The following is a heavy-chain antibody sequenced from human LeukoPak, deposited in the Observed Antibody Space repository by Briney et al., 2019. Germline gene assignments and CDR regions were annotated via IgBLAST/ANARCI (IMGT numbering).Heavy chain of an antibody. V-gene: IGHV3-53*05. D-gene: IGHD6-19*01. CDR2: IYSGGST. Sequence: GGSLRLSCAASGFTVSSNYMSWVRQAPGKGLEWVSVIYSGGSTYYADSVKGRFTISRDNSKNTLYLQMNSLRSEDTAVYYCARAVAGEYYFDYWGQGTLVTVSS. CDR3: ARAVAGEYYFDY. J-gene: IGHJ4*02. CDR1: GFTVSSNY.